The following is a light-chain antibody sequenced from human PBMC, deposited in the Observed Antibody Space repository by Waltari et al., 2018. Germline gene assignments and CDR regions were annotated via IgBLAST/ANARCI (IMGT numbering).Light chain of an antibody. V-gene: IGLV2-23*03. CDR2: EGS. CDR3: CSYAGSRTFVV. Sequence: QSALTQPASVSGSPGQSITISCTGTSSDVGSYNLVSWYQQHPGKAPKLMICEGSKRPSGVSNRFSGSKSGNTASLTSSGLQAEDEADDYCCSYAGSRTFVVFGGGTKLTVL. J-gene: IGLJ3*02. CDR1: SSDVGSYNL.